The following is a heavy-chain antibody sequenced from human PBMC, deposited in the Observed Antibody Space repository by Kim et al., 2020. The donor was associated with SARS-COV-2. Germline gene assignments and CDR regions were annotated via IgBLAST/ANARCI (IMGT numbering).Heavy chain of an antibody. D-gene: IGHD3-3*01. Sequence: SETLSLTCTVSGGSISSSSYYWGWIRQPPGKGLEWIGSIYYSGSTYYNPSLKSRVTISVDTSKNQFSLKLSSVTAADTAVYYCARLMNYDFWSGYYSGFDYWGQGTLVTVSS. J-gene: IGHJ4*02. CDR2: IYYSGST. CDR1: GGSISSSSYY. CDR3: ARLMNYDFWSGYYSGFDY. V-gene: IGHV4-39*01.